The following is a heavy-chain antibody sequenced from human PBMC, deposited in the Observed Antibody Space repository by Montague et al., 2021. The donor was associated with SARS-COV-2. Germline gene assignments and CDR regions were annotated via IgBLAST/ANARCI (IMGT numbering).Heavy chain of an antibody. J-gene: IGHJ6*02. CDR3: ARSTVTNSPFGFSNKLRSRYNGMDV. D-gene: IGHD4-17*01. CDR1: GGSISSSSYY. V-gene: IGHV4-39*07. CDR2: IYYSGST. Sequence: SETLSLTCTVSGGSISSSSYYWGWIRQPPGKGLEWIGSIYYSGSTNYNPSLKSRVTIAVDTSKNQVSLKLTSVTAADTAVFYCARSTVTNSPFGFSNKLRSRYNGMDVWGQGTTVTVSS.